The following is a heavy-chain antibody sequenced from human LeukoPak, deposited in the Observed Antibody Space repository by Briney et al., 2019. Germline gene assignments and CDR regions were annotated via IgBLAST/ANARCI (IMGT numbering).Heavy chain of an antibody. D-gene: IGHD3-3*01. J-gene: IGHJ6*03. V-gene: IGHV3-7*01. CDR3: ARATFWSGYQRDSWYMDV. CDR1: GFSFSSHW. CDR2: IKPDGSKT. Sequence: GGSLRLSCAASGFSFSSHWMTWVRQAPGKGLEWVANIKPDGSKTTYVESVKGRFTISRDNAKNSLFLQMISLRVEDTAVYYCARATFWSGYQRDSWYMDVWGKGTTVTVSS.